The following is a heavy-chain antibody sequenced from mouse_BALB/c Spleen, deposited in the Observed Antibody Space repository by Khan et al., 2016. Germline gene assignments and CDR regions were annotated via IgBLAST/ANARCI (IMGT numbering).Heavy chain of an antibody. D-gene: IGHD2-3*01. Sequence: VQLKESGPSLVKPSQSLSLTCSVTGDSFTSGYWNWIRKFPGNKLEYMGYISYSGSTYYNPSLKSRISITRDTSKNQYYLHLNSVTTEDTATYFCATYDGYYFDFWGQGTTLTVSS. CDR2: ISYSGST. CDR3: ATYDGYYFDF. V-gene: IGHV3-8*02. CDR1: GDSFTSGY. J-gene: IGHJ2*01.